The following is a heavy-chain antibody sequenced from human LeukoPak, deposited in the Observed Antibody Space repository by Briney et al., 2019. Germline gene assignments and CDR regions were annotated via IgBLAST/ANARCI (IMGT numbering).Heavy chain of an antibody. D-gene: IGHD3-16*01. CDR2: ISYTGTI. V-gene: IGHV3-48*01. J-gene: IGHJ4*02. CDR3: ARGSGGVGASLPY. CDR1: GFTFSSYS. Sequence: GGSLRLSYAASGFTFSSYSMNWVRQAPGKGLEWISYISYTGTIYYADSVKGRFTVSRDNAENSLYLQMISLRAEDTAIYYCARGSGGVGASLPYWGQGALVTVSS.